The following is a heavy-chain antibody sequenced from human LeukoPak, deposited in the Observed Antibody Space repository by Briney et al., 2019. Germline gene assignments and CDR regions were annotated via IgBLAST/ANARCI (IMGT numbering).Heavy chain of an antibody. Sequence: PSQTLSLTCTVSGGSISSGDYYWSWIRQPPGKGLEWIGYIYYSGSTYYNPSLKSRVTISVDTSKNQFSLKLSSVTAADTAVYYCARTPALDGDYSPPSYPLDYWGQGTLVTVSS. CDR3: ARTPALDGDYSPPSYPLDY. CDR2: IYYSGST. CDR1: GGSISSGDYY. J-gene: IGHJ4*02. V-gene: IGHV4-30-4*01. D-gene: IGHD4-17*01.